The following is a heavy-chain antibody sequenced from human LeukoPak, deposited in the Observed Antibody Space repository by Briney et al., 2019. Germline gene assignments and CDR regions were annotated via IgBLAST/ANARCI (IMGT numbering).Heavy chain of an antibody. V-gene: IGHV3-23*01. Sequence: GGSLRLSCAASGFTFSSYAMSWVRQAPGKGLEWVSAISGSGGSTYYADSVKGRFTISRDNSKNTLYLQMNSLRAEDTAVYYCARVGYYDFWSGYYSSGDEYFDYWGQGTLVTVSS. CDR1: GFTFSSYA. CDR3: ARVGYYDFWSGYYSSGDEYFDY. D-gene: IGHD3-3*01. J-gene: IGHJ4*02. CDR2: ISGSGGST.